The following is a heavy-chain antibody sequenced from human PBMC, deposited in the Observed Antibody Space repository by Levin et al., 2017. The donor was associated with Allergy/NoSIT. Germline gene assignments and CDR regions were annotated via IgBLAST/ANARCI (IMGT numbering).Heavy chain of an antibody. CDR1: GGSISSSSYF. J-gene: IGHJ4*02. CDR3: ARLGRAVTTRYFDF. CDR2: IYYSGST. D-gene: IGHD4-17*01. Sequence: PSETLSLTCTVSGGSISSSSYFWAWIRQPPGKGLEWIGNIYYSGSTYYNPSLKSRVTISVDTSKNQFSLKLSSVTAADSAVYYCARLGRAVTTRYFDFWGQGTLVTVSS. V-gene: IGHV4-39*01.